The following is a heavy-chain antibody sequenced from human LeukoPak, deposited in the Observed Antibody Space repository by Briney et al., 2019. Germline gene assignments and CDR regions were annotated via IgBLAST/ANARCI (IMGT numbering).Heavy chain of an antibody. CDR1: GGSISSGGYY. D-gene: IGHD2-15*01. Sequence: SQTLSLTCTVSGGSISSGGYYWSWIRQHPGKGLEWIGYIYYSGSTYYNPSLKSRVTISVDTSKNQFSLKLSSVTAADTAVYYCARELGYCSGGSCYGHDAFDIWGQGTMVTVSS. V-gene: IGHV4-31*03. J-gene: IGHJ3*02. CDR3: ARELGYCSGGSCYGHDAFDI. CDR2: IYYSGST.